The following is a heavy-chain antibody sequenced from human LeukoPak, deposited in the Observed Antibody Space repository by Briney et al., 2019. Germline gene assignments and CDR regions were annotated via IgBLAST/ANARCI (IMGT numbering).Heavy chain of an antibody. CDR1: GYTFTSYG. V-gene: IGHV1-18*01. CDR3: ARDRLGYYDSSGYYRPLDY. D-gene: IGHD3-22*01. CDR2: ISACNGNT. J-gene: IGHJ4*02. Sequence: ASVKVSCKASGYTFTSYGISWVRQAPGQGLEWMGWISACNGNTNYAQKLQGRVTMTTDTSTSTAYMELRSLRSDDTAVYYCARDRLGYYDSSGYYRPLDYWGQGTLVTVSS.